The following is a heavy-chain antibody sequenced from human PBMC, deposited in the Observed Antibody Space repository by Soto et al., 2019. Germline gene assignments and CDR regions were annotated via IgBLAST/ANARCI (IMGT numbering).Heavy chain of an antibody. Sequence: KPSETLSLTCIVSGGSIITSKYYWGWIRQPPGRGLEWIGSIYYSGSTSYNPSLKSRVTIFIDTPKNQFSLQLTSVTAADTALYYCARRGYGYNYGFDYWGQGTQGTVPQ. CDR2: IYYSGST. CDR1: GGSIITSKYY. D-gene: IGHD3-16*01. J-gene: IGHJ4*02. V-gene: IGHV4-39*01. CDR3: ARRGYGYNYGFDY.